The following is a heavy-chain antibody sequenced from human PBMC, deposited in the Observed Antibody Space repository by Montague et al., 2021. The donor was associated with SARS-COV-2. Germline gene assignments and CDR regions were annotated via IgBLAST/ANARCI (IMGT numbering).Heavy chain of an antibody. CDR3: ARSITLPAVLAS. Sequence: RLSLSASGFTVNTNFMTWVRQAPGKGLEWLSIIYSGGITYYADSVKGRFTISRDDSKNTVYLQMNSLRAEDTATYFCARSITLPAVLASWGQGTLVTVSA. CDR2: IYSGGIT. J-gene: IGHJ5*02. V-gene: IGHV3-53*01. CDR1: GFTVNTNF. D-gene: IGHD2/OR15-2a*01.